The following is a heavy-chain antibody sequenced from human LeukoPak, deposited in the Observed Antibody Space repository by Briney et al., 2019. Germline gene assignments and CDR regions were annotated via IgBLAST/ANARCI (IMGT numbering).Heavy chain of an antibody. V-gene: IGHV4-34*01. D-gene: IGHD2-2*01. CDR2: INHSGST. CDR3: ARAHIVVVPAALSTVYYYYYMDV. J-gene: IGHJ6*03. Sequence: SETLSLTCAVYGVSFSGYYWSWLRQPPGKGLEWIGEINHSGSTNYNPSLKSRVTISVDTSKNQFSLKLSSVTAADTAVYYCARAHIVVVPAALSTVYYYYYMDVWGKGTTVTVSS. CDR1: GVSFSGYY.